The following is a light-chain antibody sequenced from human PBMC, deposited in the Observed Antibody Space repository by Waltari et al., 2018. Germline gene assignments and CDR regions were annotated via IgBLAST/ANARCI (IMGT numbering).Light chain of an antibody. CDR2: DAS. CDR3: QQRSNWTPGRK. V-gene: IGKV3-11*01. J-gene: IGKJ1*01. CDR1: QSVSSY. Sequence: EIVLTPSPATLSLSPGERATLSCRARQSVSSYLSCYQQKPGQAPRLLIYDASNRATGIPARFSGSGSGTDFTLTISSLEPEDYAVYYCQQRSNWTPGRKFGQGTKVEIK.